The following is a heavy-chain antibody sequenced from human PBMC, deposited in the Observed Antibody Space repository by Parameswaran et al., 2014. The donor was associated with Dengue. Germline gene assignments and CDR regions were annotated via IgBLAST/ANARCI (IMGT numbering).Heavy chain of an antibody. D-gene: IGHD6-13*01. CDR3: AREGGIAAAGTGWFDP. Sequence: WVRQAPGQGLEWMGWINPNSGGTNYAQKFQGRVTMTRDTSISTAYMELSRLRSDDTAVYYCAREGGIAAAGTGWFDPWGQGTLGTVSS. J-gene: IGHJ5*02. CDR2: INPNSGGT. V-gene: IGHV1-2*02.